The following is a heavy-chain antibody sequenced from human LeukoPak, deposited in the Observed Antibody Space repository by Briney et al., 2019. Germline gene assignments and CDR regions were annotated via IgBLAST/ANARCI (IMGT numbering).Heavy chain of an antibody. J-gene: IGHJ4*02. Sequence: SEALSLTCTVSGGSISSGDYYWSWIRQHTGKGLEWIGYIYYSGTTYYNPSLKSRVTISLDTSKNQFSLKLSSVTAADTAVYYCARDQEDSGTDYWGQGTLVTVSS. D-gene: IGHD3-10*01. CDR1: GGSISSGDYY. CDR2: IYYSGTT. V-gene: IGHV4-31*03. CDR3: ARDQEDSGTDY.